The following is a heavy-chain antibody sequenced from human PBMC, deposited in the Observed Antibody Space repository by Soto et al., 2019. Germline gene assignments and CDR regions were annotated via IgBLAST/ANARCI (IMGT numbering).Heavy chain of an antibody. CDR3: AGAGVVVPASIDY. D-gene: IGHD2-15*01. V-gene: IGHV4-59*01. CDR2: IYYSGST. J-gene: IGHJ4*02. CDR1: GGSISSYY. Sequence: PSETLSLTCTVSGGSISSYYWSWIRQPPGKGLEWIGYIYYSGSTNYNPSLKSRVTISVDTSKNQFSLKLSSVTAADTAVYYCAGAGVVVPASIDYWGQGTLVTVSS.